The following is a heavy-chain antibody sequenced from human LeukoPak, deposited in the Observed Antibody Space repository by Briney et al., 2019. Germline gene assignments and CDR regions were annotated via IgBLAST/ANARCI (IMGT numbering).Heavy chain of an antibody. CDR3: ASSLWFGELLFDIDY. CDR2: ISYDGSNI. CDR1: GFTFSSYG. V-gene: IGHV3-30*03. J-gene: IGHJ4*02. Sequence: SLRLSCAASGFTFSSYGMHWVRQAPGKGLEWVAVISYDGSNIYYADSVKGRFTISRDNSKNTLYLQMNSLRAEDTAVYSCASSLWFGELLFDIDYWGQGTLVSVSS. D-gene: IGHD3-10*01.